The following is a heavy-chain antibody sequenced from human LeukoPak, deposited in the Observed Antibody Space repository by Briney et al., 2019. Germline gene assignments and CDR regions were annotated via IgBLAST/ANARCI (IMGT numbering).Heavy chain of an antibody. CDR1: GFTLHASS. CDR2: ISGDGGTT. V-gene: IGHV3-43*02. J-gene: IGHJ3*01. CDR3: AKADYSNKGVAFHV. D-gene: IGHD4-11*01. Sequence: GGTLRLSCAASGFTLHASSMRWVRQPPAKGLEWVSLISGDGGTTNYANSVKDRFTISRDNSKSSLYLQMNSLTTEDTALYYCAKADYSNKGVAFHVWGQGTMVTVSS.